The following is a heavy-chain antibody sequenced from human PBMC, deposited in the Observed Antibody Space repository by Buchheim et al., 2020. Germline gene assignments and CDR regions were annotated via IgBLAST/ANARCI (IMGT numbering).Heavy chain of an antibody. J-gene: IGHJ4*02. CDR2: INPNTGDT. Sequence: QVQLVKSGAEVKKPGASVKVSCKASGYIFSIYDIKWVRQAAGQGLEWMGWINPNTGDTASAQEFQGRLTMTRDTSTGTVYMELSNLRSEDTAVYFFARMIGALPDYLGQGTL. CDR3: ARMIGALPDY. CDR1: GYIFSIYD. D-gene: IGHD3-22*01. V-gene: IGHV1-8*01.